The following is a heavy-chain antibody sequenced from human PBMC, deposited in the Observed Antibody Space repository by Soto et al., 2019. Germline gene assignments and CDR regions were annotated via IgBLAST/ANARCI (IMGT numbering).Heavy chain of an antibody. Sequence: GGSLRLSCAASGFTFSSYSMNWVRQAPGKGLEWVSSISSSSSYIYYADSVKGRFTISRDNAKNSLYLQMNSLRAEDTAVYYCARDGYCSGGSCLKAFDIWGQGTMVTVSS. CDR1: GFTFSSYS. V-gene: IGHV3-21*01. CDR3: ARDGYCSGGSCLKAFDI. D-gene: IGHD2-15*01. J-gene: IGHJ3*02. CDR2: ISSSSSYI.